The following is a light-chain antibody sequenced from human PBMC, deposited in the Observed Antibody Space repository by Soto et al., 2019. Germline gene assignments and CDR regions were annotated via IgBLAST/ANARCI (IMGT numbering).Light chain of an antibody. J-gene: IGKJ5*01. V-gene: IGKV3-15*01. Sequence: EIVMTQSPGTVSVFPGETVTLSCRASQSVSGYLDWFHQKPGQAPRLVLLRIFTRAIGVPARFSGSGSETEFTLTISGLQSEDSGVYYCQQRSNWPPITFGQGTRLEI. CDR2: RIF. CDR1: QSVSGY. CDR3: QQRSNWPPIT.